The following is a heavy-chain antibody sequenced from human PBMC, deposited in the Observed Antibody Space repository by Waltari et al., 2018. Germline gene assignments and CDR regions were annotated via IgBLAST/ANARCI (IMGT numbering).Heavy chain of an antibody. D-gene: IGHD1-7*01. CDR2: IKPNSSYT. CDR3: ARNYNY. V-gene: IGHV1-2*02. Sequence: QAQLMQSGAEVRKPGASVKVSCKASGYTLIDFYLHWVRQAPGQGLEWVGWIKPNSSYTKFAQKFQGRVSLTSDAAINTAYLELTSLRSDDTAVYYCARNYNYWGQGTPVIVSS. CDR1: GYTLIDFY. J-gene: IGHJ4*02.